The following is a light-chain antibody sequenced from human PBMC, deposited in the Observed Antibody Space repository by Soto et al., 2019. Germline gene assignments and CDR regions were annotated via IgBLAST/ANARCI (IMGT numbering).Light chain of an antibody. CDR3: QQSYETPFT. Sequence: DIQMTQSPSSLSASVGDRVTITCRASQSIRNSLNWYQQKPGKAPKFLIFAASSLQSGVPSRFSGSGSGTDFTLTITSLHPEDFATHYCQQSYETPFTFGPGTKVDIK. J-gene: IGKJ3*01. V-gene: IGKV1-39*01. CDR2: AAS. CDR1: QSIRNS.